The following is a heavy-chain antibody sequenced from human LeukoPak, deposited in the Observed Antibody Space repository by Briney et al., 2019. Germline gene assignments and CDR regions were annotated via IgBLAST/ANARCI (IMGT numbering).Heavy chain of an antibody. D-gene: IGHD1-1*01. V-gene: IGHV1-2*02. CDR3: VRDLRGKDDF. Sequence: ASVKVSCKASGYTFTGYYIHWVRQAPGQGLQWIGWINPNSYGTKYAQKFQDRVTMTRDTSINTAYMELSGLTSDDTATYYCVRDLRGKDDFWGQGTLVTVSS. CDR2: INPNSYGT. J-gene: IGHJ4*02. CDR1: GYTFTGYY.